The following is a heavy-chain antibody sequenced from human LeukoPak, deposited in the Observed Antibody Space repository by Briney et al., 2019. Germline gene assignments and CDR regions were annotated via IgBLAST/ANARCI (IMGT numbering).Heavy chain of an antibody. CDR3: ARDIAAAGSLGAFDI. D-gene: IGHD6-13*01. CDR1: GYTFTSYG. J-gene: IGHJ3*02. V-gene: IGHV1-18*01. CDR2: ISAYNGNT. Sequence: ASVKVSCKASGYTFTSYGISRVRQAPGQGLEWMGWISAYNGNTNYAQKLQGRVTMTTDTSTSTAYMELRSLRSDDTAVYYCARDIAAAGSLGAFDIWGQGTMVTVSS.